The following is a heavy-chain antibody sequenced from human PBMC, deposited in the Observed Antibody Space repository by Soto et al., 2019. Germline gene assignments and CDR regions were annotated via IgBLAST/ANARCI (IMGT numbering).Heavy chain of an antibody. CDR1: GYTFSGYY. D-gene: IGHD5-12*01. CDR3: ARKVATFNFDC. Sequence: QVQLVQSGAEVKKPGASVKVSCKASGYTFSGYYMHWVRQAPGQGLEWMGWINPTTGGTNYGRKFQGRVTMTRDTSINTAYMELSGLRSDDTAVYFCARKVATFNFDCWGQGTLVTVSS. J-gene: IGHJ4*02. V-gene: IGHV1-2*02. CDR2: INPTTGGT.